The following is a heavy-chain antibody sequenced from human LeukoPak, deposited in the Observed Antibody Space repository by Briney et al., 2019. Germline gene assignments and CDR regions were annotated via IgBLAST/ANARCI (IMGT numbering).Heavy chain of an antibody. CDR3: ARSYDSSGYRHPGYFDY. D-gene: IGHD3-22*01. Sequence: PSETLSLTCTVSGGSISSYYWSWIRQPPGKGLEWIGYIYYSGSTNYNPSLKGRVTISVDTSKNQFSLKLSSVTAADTAVYYCARSYDSSGYRHPGYFDYWGQGTLVTVSS. CDR2: IYYSGST. CDR1: GGSISSYY. J-gene: IGHJ4*02. V-gene: IGHV4-59*01.